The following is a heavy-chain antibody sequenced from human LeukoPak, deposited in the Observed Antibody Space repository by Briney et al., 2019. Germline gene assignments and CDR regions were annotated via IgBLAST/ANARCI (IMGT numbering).Heavy chain of an antibody. V-gene: IGHV3-23*01. D-gene: IGHD2-21*02. J-gene: IGHJ4*02. CDR2: IRGSGGGT. Sequence: GGSLRLSCAASGFTFSNYGMSWVRQAPGKGLEWVSVIRGSGGGTYYADSVKGRFTISRDNSKNTVYLQMNSLRAEDTAVYYCVKARMPHCGTDCLESWGQGTLVTDSS. CDR1: GFTFSNYG. CDR3: VKARMPHCGTDCLES.